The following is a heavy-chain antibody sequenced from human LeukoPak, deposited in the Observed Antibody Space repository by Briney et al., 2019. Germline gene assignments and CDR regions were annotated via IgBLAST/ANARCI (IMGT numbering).Heavy chain of an antibody. CDR3: ARVPGSGWYKDY. CDR1: GGTFSSYA. CDR2: IIPIFGTA. Sequence: ASVKVSCKASGGTFSSYAISWVRQAPGQGLEWMGGIIPIFGTANYAQKFQGRVTITADESTSTAYMELSRLRSDDTAVYYCARVPGSGWYKDYWGQGTLVTVSS. D-gene: IGHD6-19*01. J-gene: IGHJ4*02. V-gene: IGHV1-69*13.